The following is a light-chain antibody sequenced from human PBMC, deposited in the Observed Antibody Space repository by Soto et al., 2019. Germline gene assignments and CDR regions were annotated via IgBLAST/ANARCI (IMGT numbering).Light chain of an antibody. J-gene: IGLJ2*01. CDR2: SNN. CDR1: SSNIGSNT. CDR3: AAWADSLNGVV. V-gene: IGLV1-44*01. Sequence: QSVLTQPPSASGTPGQRVTISCSGSSSNIGSNTVNWYQQLPGTAPKLLIYSNNQRPSGVPDRFSGSKSGTSASLAISGLQSEDEAEYYGAAWADSLNGVVFGGGTQLTVL.